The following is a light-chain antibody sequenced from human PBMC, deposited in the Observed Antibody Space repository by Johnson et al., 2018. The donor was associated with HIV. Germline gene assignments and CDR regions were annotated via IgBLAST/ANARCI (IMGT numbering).Light chain of an antibody. V-gene: IGLV1-51*02. CDR1: RSNIGNNY. J-gene: IGLJ1*01. CDR3: GTWDGSLSVYV. CDR2: MNN. Sequence: QSVLTQPPSVSAAPGQKVTISCSGGRSNIGNNYVSWYQQLPGTAPKLLIYMNNKRPSGIPDRFSGSKSGTSATLGITGLQTGDEADYYCGTWDGSLSVYVFGTGTKVTVL.